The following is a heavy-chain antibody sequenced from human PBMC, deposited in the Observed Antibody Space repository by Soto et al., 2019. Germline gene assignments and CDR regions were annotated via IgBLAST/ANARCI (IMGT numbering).Heavy chain of an antibody. CDR1: GGSISSSSYY. CDR3: ARGDDFWSGYTNYGMDV. V-gene: IGHV4-39*01. J-gene: IGHJ6*02. Sequence: PSETLSLTCTVSGGSISSSSYYWGWIHQPPGKGLEWIGSIYYSGSTYYNPSLKSRVTISVDTSKNQFSLKLSSVTAADTAVYYCARGDDFWSGYTNYGMDVWGQGTTVTVSS. D-gene: IGHD3-3*01. CDR2: IYYSGST.